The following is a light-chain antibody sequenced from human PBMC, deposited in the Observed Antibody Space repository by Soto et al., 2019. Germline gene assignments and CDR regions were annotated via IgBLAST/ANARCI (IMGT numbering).Light chain of an antibody. CDR3: QQYGSSPGT. V-gene: IGKV3-20*01. J-gene: IGKJ1*01. Sequence: EIVLTQSPGTLSLSPGERATLSCRASQSVTSNYLAWYQQKPGQAPRLLIFGASIRDTGIPDRFSGSGSGTDFTLTINRLEPEDFAVYYCQQYGSSPGTFGHGTKVDIK. CDR1: QSVTSNY. CDR2: GAS.